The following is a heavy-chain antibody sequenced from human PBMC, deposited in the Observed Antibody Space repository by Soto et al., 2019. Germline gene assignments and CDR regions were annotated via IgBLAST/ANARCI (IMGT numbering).Heavy chain of an antibody. CDR2: IYYSGST. J-gene: IGHJ6*02. CDR3: ATLAAAGTGYYYYGMDV. Sequence: QVQLQESGPGLVKPSQTLSLTCTVSGGSISSGGYYWSWIRQHPGKGLEWIGYIYYSGSTYYNPSLKSRVTISVDTSKNQFSLKLSSVTAADTAVYYCATLAAAGTGYYYYGMDVWGQGTTVTVSS. CDR1: GGSISSGGYY. D-gene: IGHD6-13*01. V-gene: IGHV4-31*03.